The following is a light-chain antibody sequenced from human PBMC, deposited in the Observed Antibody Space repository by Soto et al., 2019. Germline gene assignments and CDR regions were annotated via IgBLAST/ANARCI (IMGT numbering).Light chain of an antibody. CDR3: QTWGSGIVV. J-gene: IGLJ2*01. Sequence: QPVLTQSPSTSASLGASVKLTCTLSSGHTNYVIAWHQQQPEKGPRYLMKLNSDGIHTKGDGIPDRFSGSSSGAERYLTISSLQSEDEADYYCQTWGSGIVVFGGGTKLTVL. CDR1: SGHTNYV. V-gene: IGLV4-69*01. CDR2: LNSDGIH.